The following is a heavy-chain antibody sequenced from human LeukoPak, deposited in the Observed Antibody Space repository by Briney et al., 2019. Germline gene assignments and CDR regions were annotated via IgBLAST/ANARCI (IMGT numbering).Heavy chain of an antibody. Sequence: GGSLRLSCAASGFTFRSYAMSWVRQAPGKGLEWVSAISGSGGSTYYADSVKGRFTISRDNSKNTLYLQMNSLRAEDTAVYYCAKNDADEYYFDYWGQGTLVTVSS. D-gene: IGHD1-1*01. V-gene: IGHV3-23*01. CDR1: GFTFRSYA. J-gene: IGHJ4*02. CDR3: AKNDADEYYFDY. CDR2: ISGSGGST.